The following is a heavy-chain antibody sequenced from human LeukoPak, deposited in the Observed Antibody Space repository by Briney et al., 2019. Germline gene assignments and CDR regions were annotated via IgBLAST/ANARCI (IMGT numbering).Heavy chain of an antibody. Sequence: PSETLSLTCTVSGYSINNGYYWGWIRQAPGKGLEWIGSISHSGGTHYNASLKSRVAISLDTSKNQFFLRLASVTAAGTALYYCAREYSGSHNWFDPWGQGTLVTVSS. V-gene: IGHV4-38-2*02. CDR2: ISHSGGT. CDR3: AREYSGSHNWFDP. CDR1: GYSINNGYY. D-gene: IGHD1-26*01. J-gene: IGHJ5*02.